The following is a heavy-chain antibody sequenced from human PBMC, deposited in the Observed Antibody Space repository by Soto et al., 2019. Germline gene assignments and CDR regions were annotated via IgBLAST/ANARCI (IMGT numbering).Heavy chain of an antibody. CDR1: GYDFTAYD. D-gene: IGHD2-15*01. CDR2: MNPINGAT. CDR3: GRGPSPRAPAGGTPYYFAMDV. Sequence: QVQLVQSGAEVKQSGASVKVSCKASGYDFTAYDINWVRQASGQGLEWMGWMNPINGATGSARTFKGRVSMTRNTATGTAYLELTSLRSDDTAVYYCGRGPSPRAPAGGTPYYFAMDVWGQGTTVTVS. V-gene: IGHV1-8*02. J-gene: IGHJ6*02.